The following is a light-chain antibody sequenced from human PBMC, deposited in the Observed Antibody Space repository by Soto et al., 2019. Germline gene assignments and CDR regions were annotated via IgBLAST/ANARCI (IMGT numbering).Light chain of an antibody. V-gene: IGKV3-15*01. CDR2: DAS. CDR3: QQYDSWPL. J-gene: IGKJ4*01. CDR1: QSVSGK. Sequence: IVMTQSPATLSVSPGERVTLPCRASQSVSGKVAWYQQRPGQAPRLVIYDASIRATGIPVRFSGSGSGTDFTLTISSLQPEDFAVYYCQQYDSWPLFGGGTKVEIK.